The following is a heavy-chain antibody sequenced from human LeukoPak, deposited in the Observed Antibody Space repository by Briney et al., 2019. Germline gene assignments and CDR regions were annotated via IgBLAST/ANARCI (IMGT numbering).Heavy chain of an antibody. D-gene: IGHD4-11*01. CDR1: GGSISSYY. V-gene: IGHV4-59*08. Sequence: SETLSLTCTVSGGSISSYYWSWIRQPPGKGLEWIGYIYYSGSTNYNPSLKSRVTISVDTSKNQFSLKLSSVTAADTAVYYCARQSDYSLQFDYWGQGTLVTVSS. CDR2: IYYSGST. CDR3: ARQSDYSLQFDY. J-gene: IGHJ4*02.